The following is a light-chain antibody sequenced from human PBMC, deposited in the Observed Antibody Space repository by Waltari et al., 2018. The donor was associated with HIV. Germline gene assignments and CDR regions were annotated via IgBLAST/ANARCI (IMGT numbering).Light chain of an antibody. V-gene: IGLV2-23*02. CDR1: SSDVGSYNL. J-gene: IGLJ1*01. Sequence: QSALTQPASMSGSPGQSITISCTGTSSDVGSYNLVSWYQQYPGKVPKLMIYEVTKRPSGVSNRFSGSKSGNTASLTISGLQAEDEADYYCCSYAGSRTYVFGTGTKVPVL. CDR3: CSYAGSRTYV. CDR2: EVT.